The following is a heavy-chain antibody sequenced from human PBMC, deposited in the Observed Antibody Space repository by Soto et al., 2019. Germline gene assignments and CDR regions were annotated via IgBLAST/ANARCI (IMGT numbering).Heavy chain of an antibody. V-gene: IGHV3-74*01. CDR3: ARGYSSGFDAFDI. Sequence: GGSLRLSCAASGVTFSSYWMHWVRQAPGKGLVWVSRINSGGYSTNYADSLKGRFTISKDNAKNTLYLQMNSLRAEDTAVYYCARGYSSGFDAFDIWGQGTMVTVSS. CDR1: GVTFSSYW. CDR2: INSGGYST. J-gene: IGHJ3*02. D-gene: IGHD6-19*01.